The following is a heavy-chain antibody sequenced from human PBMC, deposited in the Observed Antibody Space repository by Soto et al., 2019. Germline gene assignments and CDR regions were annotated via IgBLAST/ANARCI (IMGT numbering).Heavy chain of an antibody. Sequence: SGTLSPTCPFSGCSLSSSSYYLGWVRPPPGKGLEWIGSIYYSGSTYYNPSLKSRVTISIDTSKNQFSLKLSSVTAADTAVYYCARSFGVAVAGTDYWGQGTLVTVS. D-gene: IGHD6-19*01. CDR2: IYYSGST. J-gene: IGHJ4*02. CDR3: ARSFGVAVAGTDY. V-gene: IGHV4-39*01. CDR1: GCSLSSSSYY.